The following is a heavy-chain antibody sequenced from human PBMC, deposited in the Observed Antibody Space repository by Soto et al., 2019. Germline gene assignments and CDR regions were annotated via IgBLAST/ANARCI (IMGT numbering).Heavy chain of an antibody. J-gene: IGHJ4*02. CDR3: AREDYDFWSGHTLYYFDY. Sequence: GASVKVSCKASGYTFTGYYMHWVRQAPGQGLEWMGWINPNSGGTNYAQKFQGWVTMTRDTSISTAYMELSRLRSDDTAMYYCAREDYDFWSGHTLYYFDYWGQGTLVTVSS. D-gene: IGHD3-3*01. V-gene: IGHV1-2*04. CDR1: GYTFTGYY. CDR2: INPNSGGT.